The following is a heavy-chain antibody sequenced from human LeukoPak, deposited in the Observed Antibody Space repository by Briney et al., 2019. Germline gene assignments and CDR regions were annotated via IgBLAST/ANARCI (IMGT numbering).Heavy chain of an antibody. Sequence: PSETLSLTCAVYGGSFSGYYWSWIRQPPGKGLEWVANIKQDGSEKYYVDSVKGRFTISRDNAKNSLYLQMNSLRAEDTAVYYCARDRYVNWFDPWGQGTLVTVSS. V-gene: IGHV3-7*01. J-gene: IGHJ5*02. D-gene: IGHD5-12*01. CDR3: ARDRYVNWFDP. CDR1: GGSFSGYY. CDR2: IKQDGSEK.